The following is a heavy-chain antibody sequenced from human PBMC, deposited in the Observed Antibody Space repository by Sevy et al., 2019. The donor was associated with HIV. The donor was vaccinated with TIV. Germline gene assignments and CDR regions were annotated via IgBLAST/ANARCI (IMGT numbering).Heavy chain of an antibody. Sequence: GGSLRLSCAASGFTFSSYSMNWVRQAPGKGLEWVSSISSRSNYIYYADSVKGRFTIARDKTNNSLCLQMNSLRAEDTSVYYCAREDCTDCLDFWGQGTMVTVSS. D-gene: IGHD2-21*02. CDR3: AREDCTDCLDF. V-gene: IGHV3-21*01. CDR1: GFTFSSYS. CDR2: ISSRSNYI. J-gene: IGHJ3*01.